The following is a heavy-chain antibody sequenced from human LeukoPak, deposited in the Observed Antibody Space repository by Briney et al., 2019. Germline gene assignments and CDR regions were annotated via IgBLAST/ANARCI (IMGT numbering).Heavy chain of an antibody. CDR3: AGERRRTTGTTRQLSGFDP. J-gene: IGHJ5*02. Sequence: SETLSLTCTVSDGSINSRSYYWGWIRQPAGKGLEWIGRIYTSGSTNYNPSLKSRVTISVDTSKNQFSLKLSSVTAADTAVYYCAGERRRTTGTTRQLSGFDPWGQGTLVTVSS. D-gene: IGHD1-1*01. V-gene: IGHV4-61*02. CDR2: IYTSGST. CDR1: DGSINSRSYY.